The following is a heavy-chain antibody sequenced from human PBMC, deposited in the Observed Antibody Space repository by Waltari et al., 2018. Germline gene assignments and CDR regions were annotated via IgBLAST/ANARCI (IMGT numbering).Heavy chain of an antibody. D-gene: IGHD3-9*01. CDR3: ARGIRDILTGGDDY. Sequence: QVQLQESGPGLVKPSETLSLTCTVSGGSISSYYCSWIRQPPGKGLEWIGYIYYSGSTNYNPSLKSRVTISVDTSKNQFSLKLSSVTAADTAVYYCARGIRDILTGGDDYWGQGTLVTVSS. J-gene: IGHJ4*02. V-gene: IGHV4-59*01. CDR2: IYYSGST. CDR1: GGSISSYY.